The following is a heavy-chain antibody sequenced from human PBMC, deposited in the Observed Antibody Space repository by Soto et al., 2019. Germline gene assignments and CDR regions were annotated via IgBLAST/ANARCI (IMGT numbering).Heavy chain of an antibody. CDR3: ARHSNEYRKSLDY. CDR1: GGSVSGYY. D-gene: IGHD1-1*01. J-gene: IGHJ4*02. Sequence: QLQLQESGPGLVKPSETLSLTCTVSGGSVSGYYWSWIRQSPGKGLEWIAYIYYIGRSNSNPSLKRRVTISVDTSKNQFSLKLSSVTAADTAVYYCARHSNEYRKSLDYWGQGTLVTVSS. CDR2: IYYIGRS. V-gene: IGHV4-59*08.